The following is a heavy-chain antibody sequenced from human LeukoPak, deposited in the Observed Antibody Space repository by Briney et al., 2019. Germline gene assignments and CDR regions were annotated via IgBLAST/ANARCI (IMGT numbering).Heavy chain of an antibody. CDR3: ARVFSVAGTFDY. V-gene: IGHV4-4*07. Sequence: TSETLSLTCTVSGGSFSIYYWSWIRQPAGKGLEWIGRIYTSGNTYYNPSLKSRVTMSVDTSKNRFSLNLSSVTAADTAVYYCARVFSVAGTFDYWGQGTLVTVSS. D-gene: IGHD6-19*01. CDR1: GGSFSIYY. J-gene: IGHJ4*02. CDR2: IYTSGNT.